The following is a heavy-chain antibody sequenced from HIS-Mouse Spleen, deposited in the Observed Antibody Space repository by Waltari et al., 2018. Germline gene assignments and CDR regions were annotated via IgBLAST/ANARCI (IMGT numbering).Heavy chain of an antibody. D-gene: IGHD3-22*01. CDR1: GGSISSSGYY. CDR2: IYYRGST. Sequence: QLQLQESGPGLVKPSETLSLTCTCSGGSISSSGYYGGWIRPPPVKGLEWIGSIYYRGSTYYNPSLKSRVTISVDTSKNQFSLKLSSVTAADTAVYYCARVEGVLSYYDSSGYYYFDYWGQGTLVTVSS. V-gene: IGHV4-39*07. J-gene: IGHJ4*02. CDR3: ARVEGVLSYYDSSGYYYFDY.